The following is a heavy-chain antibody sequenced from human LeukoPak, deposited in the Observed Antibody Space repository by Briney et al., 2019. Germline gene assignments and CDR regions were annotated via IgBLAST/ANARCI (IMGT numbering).Heavy chain of an antibody. CDR2: IFYSGST. CDR3: ARQIAVVEPTDPNWFDS. D-gene: IGHD2-21*01. CDR1: GDSISSISYY. V-gene: IGHV4-39*07. Sequence: SETLSLTCSVSGDSISSISYYWGWIRQPPGNGLEWIGSIFYSGSTYYTPSLKSRVTMSLDTSKNQFSLRLTSVTAADTAVYYCARQIAVVEPTDPNWFDSWGQGTLVTVSS. J-gene: IGHJ5*01.